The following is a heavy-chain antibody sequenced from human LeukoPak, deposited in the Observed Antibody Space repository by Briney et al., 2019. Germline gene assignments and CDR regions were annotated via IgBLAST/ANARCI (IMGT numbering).Heavy chain of an antibody. J-gene: IGHJ4*02. CDR3: ARENGYKYDY. CDR2: MYYSGST. D-gene: IGHD5-24*01. V-gene: IGHV4-59*01. CDR1: GGSISSYY. Sequence: PSETLSLTCTVSGGSISSYYWSRIRQSPGKGLEWIGSMYYSGSTNYNPSLKSRVTISVDTSKNQFSLKLSSVTAADTAVYYCARENGYKYDYWGQGTPVTVSS.